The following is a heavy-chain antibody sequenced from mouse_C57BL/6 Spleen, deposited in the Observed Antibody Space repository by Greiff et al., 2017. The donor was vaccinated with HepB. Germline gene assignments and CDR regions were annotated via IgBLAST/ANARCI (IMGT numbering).Heavy chain of an antibody. CDR3: AKEGFITTGYFDV. CDR2: IWRGGST. J-gene: IGHJ1*03. D-gene: IGHD1-1*01. CDR1: GFSLTSYG. Sequence: QVQLQQSGPGLVQPSQSLSITCTVSGFSLTSYGVHWVRQSPGKGLEWLGVIWRGGSTDYNAAFMSRLSITKDNSKSQVFFKMNSLQADDTAIYYCAKEGFITTGYFDVWGTGTTVTVSS. V-gene: IGHV2-5*01.